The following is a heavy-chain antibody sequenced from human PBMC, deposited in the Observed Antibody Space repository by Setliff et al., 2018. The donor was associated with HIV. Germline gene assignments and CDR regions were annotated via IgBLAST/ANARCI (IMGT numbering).Heavy chain of an antibody. J-gene: IGHJ2*01. Sequence: ASVKVSCKASGYSFADYAMNWVRQAPRQGLEWMGYINTNTGNPTYAQGFTGRFVFSFDTSVTTAYLQITGLRTEDTAVYFCARGGTHYDLWSGYRLGYFDLWGRGTLVTVSS. CDR3: ARGGTHYDLWSGYRLGYFDL. D-gene: IGHD3-3*01. CDR2: INTNTGNP. V-gene: IGHV7-4-1*02. CDR1: GYSFADYA.